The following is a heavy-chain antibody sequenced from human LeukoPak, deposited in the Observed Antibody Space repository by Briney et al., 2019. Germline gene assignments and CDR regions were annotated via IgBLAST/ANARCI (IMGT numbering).Heavy chain of an antibody. J-gene: IGHJ4*02. Sequence: ASVKVSCKASGYTFTGYYMHWVRQAPGQGLEWMGWINPNSGGTNHAQKFQGRVTMTRDTSISTAYMELSRLRSDDTAVYYCARDPSIAARFASIHALWYFDYWGQGTLVTVSS. CDR2: INPNSGGT. D-gene: IGHD6-6*01. CDR1: GYTFTGYY. CDR3: ARDPSIAARFASIHALWYFDY. V-gene: IGHV1-2*02.